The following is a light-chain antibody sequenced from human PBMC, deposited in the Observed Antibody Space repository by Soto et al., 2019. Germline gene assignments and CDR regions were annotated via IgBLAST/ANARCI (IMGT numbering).Light chain of an antibody. CDR1: QTVRNNY. Sequence: EFVLTQSPGTLSLSPGERATLSCRASQTVRNNYLAWYQQKPGQAPRLLVYDASSRATGIPDRFSGSGSGTEFTLTISSLQPDDFATYYCQQYNSYWTFGQGTKVDIK. CDR2: DAS. J-gene: IGKJ1*01. V-gene: IGKV3-20*01. CDR3: QQYNSYWT.